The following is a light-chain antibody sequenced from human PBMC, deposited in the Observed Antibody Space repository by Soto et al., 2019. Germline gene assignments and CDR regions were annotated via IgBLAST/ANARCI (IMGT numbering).Light chain of an antibody. J-gene: IGKJ2*01. V-gene: IGKV3-15*01. CDR1: QSVRIK. Sequence: ETVMTQSPVTLSAYPGDRATVSCRASQSVRIKVAWYQQKPGQAPRLLIYDTSTGAPGLPVWFSGSGSGTEFTHSISSLQSEDFATYYRQHYYYWPRTVGQGTKLEIK. CDR2: DTS. CDR3: QHYYYWPRT.